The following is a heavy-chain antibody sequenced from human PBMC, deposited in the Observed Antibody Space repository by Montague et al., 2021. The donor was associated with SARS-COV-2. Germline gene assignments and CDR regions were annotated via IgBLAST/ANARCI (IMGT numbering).Heavy chain of an antibody. D-gene: IGHD3-22*01. V-gene: IGHV4-34*01. J-gene: IGHJ4*02. CDR3: ARQGPFTMIVGNIFDY. CDR2: INHSGST. Sequence: SETLSLTCAVYGGSFSGYYWSWIRQPPGKGPEWLGEINHSGSTNYNPSLKSRVTISVDTSKNQFSLKLSSVTAADTAVYYCARQGPFTMIVGNIFDYWGQGTLVTVSS. CDR1: GGSFSGYY.